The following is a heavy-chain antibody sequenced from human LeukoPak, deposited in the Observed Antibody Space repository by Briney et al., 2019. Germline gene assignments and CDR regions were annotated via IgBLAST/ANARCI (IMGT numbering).Heavy chain of an antibody. J-gene: IGHJ4*02. CDR3: AKGGQLWSPFDY. D-gene: IGHD5-18*01. CDR2: ISYDGSNK. CDR1: GFTFNNYA. Sequence: PGGSLRLSCVASGFTFNNYAIHWVRQAPGKGLEWVAVISYDGSNKYYADSVKGRFTISRDNSKNTLYLQMNSLRAEDTAMYYCAKGGQLWSPFDYWGQGTLVTVSS. V-gene: IGHV3-30*18.